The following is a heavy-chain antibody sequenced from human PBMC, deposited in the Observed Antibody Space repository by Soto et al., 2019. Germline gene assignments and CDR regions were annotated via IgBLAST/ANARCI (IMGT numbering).Heavy chain of an antibody. V-gene: IGHV3-30*18. CDR3: VKDRLGEAYGMAV. CDR2: ISNDGSRK. Sequence: QVQLVESGGGVVQPGRSLRLSCEASGFTFSTYGMHWVRQAPGKGLEWVAVISNDGSRKNYGDSVKGRFTISRDNFENTVSLQMNSLRAEDTAVYYCVKDRLGEAYGMAVWGQGTTVTVSS. J-gene: IGHJ6*02. CDR1: GFTFSTYG. D-gene: IGHD3-16*01.